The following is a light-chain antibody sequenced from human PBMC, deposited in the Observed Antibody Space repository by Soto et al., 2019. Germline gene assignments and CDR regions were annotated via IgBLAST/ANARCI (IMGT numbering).Light chain of an antibody. V-gene: IGKV3-11*01. Sequence: EIVLTQSPATLSLSPGERATLSCRASQSVNSYLAWYQQKPGQAPRLLIYDASNRATGIPARLSGSGSGTDFTLTISSLETADFAVYYCQQRSNCPLTSGGGTKVEIK. J-gene: IGKJ4*01. CDR3: QQRSNCPLT. CDR1: QSVNSY. CDR2: DAS.